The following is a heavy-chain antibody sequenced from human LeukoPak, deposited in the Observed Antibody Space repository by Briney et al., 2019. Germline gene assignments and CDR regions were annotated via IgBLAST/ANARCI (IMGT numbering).Heavy chain of an antibody. CDR3: AKDGSWGDYQFYFYMDV. CDR1: GFTFGSFA. Sequence: PGGSLRLSCEASGFTFGSFAMSWVRQAPGKGLEWVSGISGSGYYTYYADSVKGRFTISRDNSENTLYIEMNSLRAEDTALYFCAKDGSWGDYQFYFYMDVWGKGTTVTVSS. CDR2: ISGSGYYT. J-gene: IGHJ6*03. V-gene: IGHV3-23*01. D-gene: IGHD2-2*01.